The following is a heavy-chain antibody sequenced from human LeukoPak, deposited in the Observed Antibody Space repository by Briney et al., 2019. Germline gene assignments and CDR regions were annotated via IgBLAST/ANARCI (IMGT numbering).Heavy chain of an antibody. CDR2: INPSGGST. V-gene: IGHV1-46*01. CDR1: GYTFTSYY. J-gene: IGHJ4*02. Sequence: ASVKVSCKASGYTFTSYYMHWVRPAPGQGLEWMVIINPSGGSTSYAQKFQGRVTMTRDTSTSTVYMELSSLRSEDTAVYYCARDWQMYYYDSSGYSFDYWGQGTLVTVSS. D-gene: IGHD3-22*01. CDR3: ARDWQMYYYDSSGYSFDY.